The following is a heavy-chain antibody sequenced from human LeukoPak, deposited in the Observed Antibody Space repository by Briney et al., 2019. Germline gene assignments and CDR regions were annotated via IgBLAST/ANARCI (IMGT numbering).Heavy chain of an antibody. CDR1: GFTFINYA. D-gene: IGHD7-27*01. Sequence: PGGSLRLSCAASGFTFINYAMTWVRQAPGKGLEWVSALSGSGDSTFHADSVEGRFTISRDNAKNTLYLQMNSLRAEDTAVYYCATSLGPLTEYWGQGTLVTVSS. CDR2: LSGSGDST. CDR3: ATSLGPLTEY. J-gene: IGHJ4*02. V-gene: IGHV3-23*01.